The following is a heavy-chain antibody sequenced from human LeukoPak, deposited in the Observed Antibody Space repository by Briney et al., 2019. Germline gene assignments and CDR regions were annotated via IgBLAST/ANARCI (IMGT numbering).Heavy chain of an antibody. CDR2: IYYIGST. Sequence: SETLSLTCAVYGGSFSGYYWSWIRQPPGKGLEWIGSIYYIGSTYYNPSLKSRVTISVDTSKNQFSLRLSSVTAADTAVYYCARSVYYDSSGHYYRYFDYWGQGTLVTVSS. V-gene: IGHV4-34*01. CDR3: ARSVYYDSSGHYYRYFDY. D-gene: IGHD3-22*01. CDR1: GGSFSGYY. J-gene: IGHJ4*02.